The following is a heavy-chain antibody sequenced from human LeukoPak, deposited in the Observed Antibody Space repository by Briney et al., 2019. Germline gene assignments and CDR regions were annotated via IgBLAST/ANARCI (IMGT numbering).Heavy chain of an antibody. D-gene: IGHD6-19*01. Sequence: GGSLRLSCAASGFTFSDYAMTWVRQAPGKWLEWVSGMSGGGGSKYYADSVKGRFTISRDNSKNTLSLQLNSLRVDDTAVYYCAKVKSGQWLVPGYFDYWGQGTLATVSS. CDR2: MSGGGGSK. CDR3: AKVKSGQWLVPGYFDY. CDR1: GFTFSDYA. J-gene: IGHJ4*02. V-gene: IGHV3-23*01.